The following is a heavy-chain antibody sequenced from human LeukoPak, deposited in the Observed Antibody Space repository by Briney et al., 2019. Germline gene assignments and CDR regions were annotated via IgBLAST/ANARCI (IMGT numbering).Heavy chain of an antibody. CDR2: IGGTGGNT. CDR1: AFTFSNYT. CDR3: VKILAYCGGDCYDAFDV. Sequence: GGSLRLSCAASAFTFSNYTMTWARQAPGKGLEWVSAIGGTGGNTFYADSVRGRFTISRDISKNTLYLQMNSLRAEDTAVYYCVKILAYCGGDCYDAFDVWGPGTMVTVSS. J-gene: IGHJ3*01. V-gene: IGHV3-23*01. D-gene: IGHD2-21*02.